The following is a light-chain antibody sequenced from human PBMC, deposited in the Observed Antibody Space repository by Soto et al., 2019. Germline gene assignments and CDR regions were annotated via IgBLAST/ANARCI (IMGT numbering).Light chain of an antibody. Sequence: DIQMTQSPSSPSASVGDRVTITCRASQGINNYLAWYHQKPGKAPKLLIYAASTLQSGVPSLFIGAVTGTDFTLDISGLQPEDDATYYCEKYNYGTPSTCGPGTKV. CDR2: AAS. CDR1: QGINNY. CDR3: EKYNYGTPST. J-gene: IGKJ3*01. V-gene: IGKV1-27*01.